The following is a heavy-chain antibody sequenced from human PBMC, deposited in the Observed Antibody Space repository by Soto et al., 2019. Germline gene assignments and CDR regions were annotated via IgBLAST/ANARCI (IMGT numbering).Heavy chain of an antibody. J-gene: IGHJ4*02. CDR3: ARDLRGRSY. D-gene: IGHD1-26*01. CDR2: ISYDGSTK. Sequence: GGSLRLSCAASGFTFSSYAMHWVRQAPGKGLEWVAVISYDGSTKYYADSVKGRFTISRDNSKNTLSLQMNSLRGEDTAVYYCARDLRGRSYWGQGTLVTVSS. V-gene: IGHV3-30-3*01. CDR1: GFTFSSYA.